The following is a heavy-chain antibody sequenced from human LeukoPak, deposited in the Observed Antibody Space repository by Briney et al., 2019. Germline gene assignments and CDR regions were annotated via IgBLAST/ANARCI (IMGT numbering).Heavy chain of an antibody. Sequence: SVKDSCKASGGTFSSYAISWVRQAPGQGLEWMGGIIPIFGTANYAQKFQGRVTITADESTSTAYMELSSLRSEDTAVYYCIRVGGSGWYPLQFDYWGQGTLVTVSS. V-gene: IGHV1-69*13. J-gene: IGHJ4*02. CDR1: GGTFSSYA. CDR2: IIPIFGTA. CDR3: IRVGGSGWYPLQFDY. D-gene: IGHD6-19*01.